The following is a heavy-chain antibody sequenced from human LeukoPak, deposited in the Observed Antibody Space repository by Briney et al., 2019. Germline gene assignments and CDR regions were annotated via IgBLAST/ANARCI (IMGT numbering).Heavy chain of an antibody. CDR3: ASGYYDSSGYYPGDY. CDR1: GYTFTSYG. Sequence: ASVKVSCKASGYTFTSYGISWVRQAPGQGLEWMGWISAYNGNTNYAQKLQGRVTMTTDTSTSTAYMELSSLRSEDTAVYYCASGYYDSSGYYPGDYWGQGTLVTVSS. J-gene: IGHJ4*02. D-gene: IGHD3-22*01. V-gene: IGHV1-18*01. CDR2: ISAYNGNT.